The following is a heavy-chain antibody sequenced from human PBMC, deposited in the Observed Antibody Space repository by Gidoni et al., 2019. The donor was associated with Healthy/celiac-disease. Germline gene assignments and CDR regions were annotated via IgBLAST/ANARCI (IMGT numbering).Heavy chain of an antibody. V-gene: IGHV4-59*01. CDR2: IYYSGST. Sequence: QVQLPESGPGLVKPSETLSLTCTVSGGSISSYYWSWIRQPPGKGLEWIGYIYYSGSTNYNPSLKSRVTISVDTSKNQFSLKLSSVTAADTAVYYCARALDIVVVVAPNWFDPWGQGTLVTVSS. CDR3: ARALDIVVVVAPNWFDP. D-gene: IGHD2-15*01. CDR1: GGSISSYY. J-gene: IGHJ5*02.